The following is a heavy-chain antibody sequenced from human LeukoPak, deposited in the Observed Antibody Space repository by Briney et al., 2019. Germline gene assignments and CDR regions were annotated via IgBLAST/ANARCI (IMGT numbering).Heavy chain of an antibody. D-gene: IGHD3-10*01. CDR1: GFTFSGYA. V-gene: IGHV3-23*01. CDR2: ISVSGENT. J-gene: IGHJ4*02. Sequence: GALRLSCAASGFTFSGYAMTWVRQAPGKGLQWVSTISVSGENTYYADSVKGRFTISRDISKSTLYLQMNSLRDEDTALYYCAKYGSGTYYNGLHWGQGTLVTVSS. CDR3: AKYGSGTYYNGLH.